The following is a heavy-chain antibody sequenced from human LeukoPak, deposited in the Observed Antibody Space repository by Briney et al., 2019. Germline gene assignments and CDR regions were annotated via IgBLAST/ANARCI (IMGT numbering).Heavy chain of an antibody. D-gene: IGHD3-22*01. V-gene: IGHV3-23*01. CDR2: ISGSGGST. CDR1: GFTFSSYA. J-gene: IGHJ3*02. CDR3: AKATYYYDSSGLGDAFDI. Sequence: PGGSLRLSCAASGFTFSSYAMSWVRQAPGKGLEWVSAISGSGGSTYYADSVKGRFTISRDNPKNTLYLQMNSLRAEDTAVYYCAKATYYYDSSGLGDAFDIWGQGTMVTVSS.